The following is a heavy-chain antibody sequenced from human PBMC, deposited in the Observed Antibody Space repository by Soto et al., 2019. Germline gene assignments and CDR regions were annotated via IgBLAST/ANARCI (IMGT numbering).Heavy chain of an antibody. CDR3: AKSVVAAPRRYAFDV. D-gene: IGHD2-15*01. CDR1: GSTVGEYA. J-gene: IGHJ3*01. Sequence: EVQLVESGGGLVQPGRSLRLSCAASGSTVGEYAMHWVRQAPGKGMEWVSGISWNSGSIGYADSVKGQFTSSRDNAKNCLYLQINCLRAEEKALCYCAKSVVAAPRRYAFDVWGQRTMVTVSS. CDR2: ISWNSGSI. V-gene: IGHV3-9*01.